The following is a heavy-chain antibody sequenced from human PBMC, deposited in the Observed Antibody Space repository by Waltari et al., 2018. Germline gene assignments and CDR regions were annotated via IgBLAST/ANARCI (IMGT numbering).Heavy chain of an antibody. CDR3: ARRFDS. V-gene: IGHV3-48*03. J-gene: IGHJ4*02. CDR1: GFTFSSYG. Sequence: EVQLVESGGGLVQPGGSLRLSCAASGFTFSSYGMNWVRQAPGKGLEWISYSSGSDTTIYYADSVKGGFTISRDDAENTLYLQMNSLRAEDTALYYCARRFDSWGQGTRVTVSS. CDR2: SSGSDTTI.